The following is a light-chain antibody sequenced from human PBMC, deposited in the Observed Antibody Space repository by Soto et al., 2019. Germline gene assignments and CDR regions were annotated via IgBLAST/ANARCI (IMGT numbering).Light chain of an antibody. Sequence: QSALTQPRAVSGSPGQSVTISCTGTSSDVGGYNYVSWYQQHPGKAPKLMIYDVSKRPSGVPDRFSGSKSGNTASLTISGLQAEDEAVYYGWSYAGSYSLYFFGRGRKVTVL. CDR1: SSDVGGYNY. CDR2: DVS. V-gene: IGLV2-11*01. CDR3: WSYAGSYSLYF. J-gene: IGLJ1*01.